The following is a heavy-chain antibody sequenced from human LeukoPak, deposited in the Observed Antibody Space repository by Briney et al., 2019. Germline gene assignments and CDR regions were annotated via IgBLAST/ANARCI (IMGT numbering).Heavy chain of an antibody. D-gene: IGHD3-22*01. J-gene: IGHJ4*02. V-gene: IGHV1-69*04. CDR1: GGTFSSYA. CDR3: ASWNDYDSSGYWFDY. CDR2: IIPILGIA. Sequence: SVKVSCTASGGTFSSYAISWVRQAPGQGLEWMGRIIPILGIANYAQKFQGRVTITADKSTSTAYMELSSLRSEDTAVYYCASWNDYDSSGYWFDYWGQGTLVTVSS.